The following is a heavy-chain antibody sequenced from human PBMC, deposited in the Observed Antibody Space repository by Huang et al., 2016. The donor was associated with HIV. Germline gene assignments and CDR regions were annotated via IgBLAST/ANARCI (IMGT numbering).Heavy chain of an antibody. CDR2: ISPMFGTP. V-gene: IGHV1-69*13. D-gene: IGHD4-17*01. J-gene: IGHJ4*02. CDR3: ARGQLGSYGDYDVLY. CDR1: GGPFSKYA. Sequence: QVQLVQSGAEVKTPGSSVKVSCKASGGPFSKYAISWVRQAPGQGLEWMGGISPMFGTPNYARKFQGRGTITADDSTSTTDVEGSSLRSEDTALYYCARGQLGSYGDYDVLYWGQRTLVTVSS.